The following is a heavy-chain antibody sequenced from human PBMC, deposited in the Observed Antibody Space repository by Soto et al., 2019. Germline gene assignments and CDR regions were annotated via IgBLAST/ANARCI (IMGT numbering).Heavy chain of an antibody. D-gene: IGHD4-17*01. CDR3: ARGGEDYGDSLIEDFQD. V-gene: IGHV3-53*01. CDR2: IYSGGSK. Sequence: EVQLVESGGGLIQPGGSLRLSCAASGFTVSTNYMNWVRQAPGKGLEWVSAIYSGGSKYYADSVKGRFTISRDNFKNTLFLQMKSLRAEDTAVYYCARGGEDYGDSLIEDFQDWGQGTLVTVSS. J-gene: IGHJ1*01. CDR1: GFTVSTNY.